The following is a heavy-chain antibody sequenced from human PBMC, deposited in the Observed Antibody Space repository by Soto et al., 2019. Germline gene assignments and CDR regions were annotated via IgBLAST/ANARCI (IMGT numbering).Heavy chain of an antibody. D-gene: IGHD6-6*01. Sequence: GGLRRVHYGASGLTFGNHAMSLIRQTPGKGLEWVSAISGSGGSTYYADSVKGRFTISRDNSKNTLYLQMNSLRAEDTAVYYCAKGIAARPPPFDYWGQGTLVTVSS. CDR3: AKGIAARPPPFDY. CDR2: ISGSGGST. V-gene: IGHV3-23*01. CDR1: GLTFGNHA. J-gene: IGHJ4*02.